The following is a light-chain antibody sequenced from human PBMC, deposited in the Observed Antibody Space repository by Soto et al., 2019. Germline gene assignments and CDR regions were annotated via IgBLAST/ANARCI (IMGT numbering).Light chain of an antibody. CDR3: QHRFSWPPA. J-gene: IGKJ1*01. Sequence: EIVLTQSPATVSSFPGDRVTLSCRASQYINTRLAWYQHRPGQAPRLIINDAFNRATGIPARFSGSGSGTDFTLTISGLEPEDFAVYYCQHRFSWPPAFGQGTKVDIK. V-gene: IGKV3-11*01. CDR1: QYINTR. CDR2: DAF.